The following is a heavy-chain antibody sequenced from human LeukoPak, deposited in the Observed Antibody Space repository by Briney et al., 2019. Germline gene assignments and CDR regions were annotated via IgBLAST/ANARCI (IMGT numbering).Heavy chain of an antibody. J-gene: IGHJ4*02. CDR1: GFTFSSYA. CDR3: ARLSNNLSLYYFDY. CDR2: ISYDGGNK. Sequence: GGSLRLSCAASGFTFSSYAMHRVRQAPGKGLEWVAVISYDGGNKYYADSVKGRFAISRDNSKNTLYLQMNSLRAEDTAVYYCARLSNNLSLYYFDYWGQGTLVTVSS. V-gene: IGHV3-30*09. D-gene: IGHD1/OR15-1a*01.